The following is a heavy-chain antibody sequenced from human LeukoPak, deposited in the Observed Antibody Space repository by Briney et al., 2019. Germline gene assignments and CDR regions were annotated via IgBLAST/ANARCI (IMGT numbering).Heavy chain of an antibody. CDR3: ARNRPAGYAYGFELQH. CDR1: GFTFTSYA. CDR2: ISGSGGAT. Sequence: GESLRLSCAASGFTFTSYAMNCVRQAPREGLEWGAAISGSGGATYYADSVKGRFTISRDNSGNPVFLQMDSLRADDTAVYFWARNRPAGYAYGFELQHWGQGTLVTVSS. V-gene: IGHV3-23*01. D-gene: IGHD5-12*01. J-gene: IGHJ1*01.